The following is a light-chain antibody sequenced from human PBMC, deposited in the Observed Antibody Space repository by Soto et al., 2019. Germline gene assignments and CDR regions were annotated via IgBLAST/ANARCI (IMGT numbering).Light chain of an antibody. V-gene: IGLV2-14*01. CDR3: SANNSSRTVL. J-gene: IGLJ2*01. Sequence: QSALTQPASVSGSLGQSITISCTGTSSDVGGYNYVSWYQQHPGKAPKVVIFEVTKRPSGVSSRFSGSKSGNTASLTVSGLQAADEGDYYCSANNSSRTVLFGGGTKLTVL. CDR2: EVT. CDR1: SSDVGGYNY.